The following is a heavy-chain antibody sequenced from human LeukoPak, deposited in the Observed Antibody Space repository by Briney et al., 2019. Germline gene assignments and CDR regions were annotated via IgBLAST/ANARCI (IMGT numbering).Heavy chain of an antibody. D-gene: IGHD1-26*01. CDR3: ARERSYRYNWFDP. V-gene: IGHV4-34*01. J-gene: IGHJ5*02. Sequence: SETLSLTCAVYGGSFRGYYWSWIRQPPGKGLEWIAEINHSGSTNYNPSLKSRVTISVDTSKNQFSLKLSSVTAADTAVYYCARERSYRYNWFDPWGQGTLVTVSS. CDR1: GGSFRGYY. CDR2: INHSGST.